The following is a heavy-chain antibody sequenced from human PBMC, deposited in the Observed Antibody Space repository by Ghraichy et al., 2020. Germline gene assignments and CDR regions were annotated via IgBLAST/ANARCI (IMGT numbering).Heavy chain of an antibody. V-gene: IGHV3-23*01. CDR2: ISGSGGST. CDR1: GFTFSSYA. CDR3: AKVGASDSSRH. D-gene: IGHD3-16*01. J-gene: IGHJ1*01. Sequence: GGSLRLSCAASGFTFSSYAMSWVRQAPGQGLEWVSAISGSGGSTYYADSVKGRFTISRDNSKNTLYLQMNSLRAEDTAVYYCAKVGASDSSRHWGQGTLVTVSS.